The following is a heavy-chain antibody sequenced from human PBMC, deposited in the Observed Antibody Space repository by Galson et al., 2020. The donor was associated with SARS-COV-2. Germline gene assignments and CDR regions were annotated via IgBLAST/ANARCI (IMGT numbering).Heavy chain of an antibody. V-gene: IGHV3-53*01. D-gene: IGHD3-3*01. J-gene: IGHJ6*02. CDR3: ARDGIFGVVTPYYYYGMDV. CDR2: IYSGVST. Sequence: GGSLRPSCPASGFTVSSNYMSWVRQAPGKGLEWVSVIYSGVSTYYADSVKGRFTISRDNSKNTLYLQMNSLRAEDTAVYYCARDGIFGVVTPYYYYGMDVWGQGTTVTVSS. CDR1: GFTVSSNY.